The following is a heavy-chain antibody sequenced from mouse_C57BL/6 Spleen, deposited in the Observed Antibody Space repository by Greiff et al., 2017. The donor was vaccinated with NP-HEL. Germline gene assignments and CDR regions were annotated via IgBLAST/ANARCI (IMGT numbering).Heavy chain of an antibody. J-gene: IGHJ4*01. V-gene: IGHV1-15*01. CDR3: TRSGGYEAMDY. D-gene: IGHD3-1*01. Sequence: QVQLKQSGAELVRPGASVTLSCKASGYTFTDYEMHWVKQTPVHGLEWIGAIDPETGGTAYNQKFKGKAILTADKSSSTAYMELRSLTSEDSAVYYCTRSGGYEAMDYWGQGTSVTVSS. CDR1: GYTFTDYE. CDR2: IDPETGGT.